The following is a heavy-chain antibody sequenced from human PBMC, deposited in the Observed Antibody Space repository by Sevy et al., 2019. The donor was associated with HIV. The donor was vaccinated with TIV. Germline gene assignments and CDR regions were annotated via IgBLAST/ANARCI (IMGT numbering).Heavy chain of an antibody. Sequence: ASVKVSCKASGYTFTGYYMHWVRQAPGQGLEWMGRINPNSGGTNYAQKFQGRVTMTRDTSISTAYMELSRLRSDDTAVYYCASWNIVATKTPHFDYWGQGTLVTVSS. CDR1: GYTFTGYY. CDR3: ASWNIVATKTPHFDY. J-gene: IGHJ4*02. CDR2: INPNSGGT. D-gene: IGHD5-12*01. V-gene: IGHV1-2*06.